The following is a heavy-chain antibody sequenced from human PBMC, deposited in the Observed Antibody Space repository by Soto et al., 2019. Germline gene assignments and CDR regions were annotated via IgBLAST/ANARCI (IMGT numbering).Heavy chain of an antibody. D-gene: IGHD6-6*01. V-gene: IGHV3-23*01. CDR1: GFTFSSYA. CDR2: ISGSGVST. Sequence: GGSLRLSCAASGFTFSSYAMSWFRQAPGKGLEWVSAISGSGVSTYYAGSVNGRFSTSRDNSKNRLYLQMNSLRAEDTAVYYCAKRLSARSGRAPRTDDMDVWGKGTTVTVSS. J-gene: IGHJ6*03. CDR3: AKRLSARSGRAPRTDDMDV.